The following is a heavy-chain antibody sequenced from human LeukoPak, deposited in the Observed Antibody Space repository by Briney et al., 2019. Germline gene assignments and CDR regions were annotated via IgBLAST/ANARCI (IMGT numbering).Heavy chain of an antibody. CDR3: ARDLRRYSGYDYGAFDI. CDR1: GYTFTSYD. D-gene: IGHD5-12*01. Sequence: GSVKVSCKASGYTFTSYDINWVRQAPGQGLEWMGWINPNSGGTNYAQKFQGRVTMTRDTSISTAYMELSRLRSDDTAVYYCARDLRRYSGYDYGAFDIWGQGTMVTVSS. V-gene: IGHV1-2*02. CDR2: INPNSGGT. J-gene: IGHJ3*02.